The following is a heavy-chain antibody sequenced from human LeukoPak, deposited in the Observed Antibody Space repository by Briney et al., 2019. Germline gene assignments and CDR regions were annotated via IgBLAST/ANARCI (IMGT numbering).Heavy chain of an antibody. CDR2: ISGSGGST. J-gene: IGHJ4*02. D-gene: IGHD6-19*01. CDR1: GFTFSSYG. CDR3: AKDLGSRQWLADY. Sequence: GGSLRLSCAASGFTFSSYGMSWVRQAPGKGLEWVSAISGSGGSTYYADSVKGRFTISRDNSKNTLYLQMNSLRAEDTAVYYCAKDLGSRQWLADYWGQGTLVTVSS. V-gene: IGHV3-23*01.